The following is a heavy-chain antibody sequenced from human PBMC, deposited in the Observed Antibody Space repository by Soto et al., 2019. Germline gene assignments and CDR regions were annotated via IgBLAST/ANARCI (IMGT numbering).Heavy chain of an antibody. CDR1: GFTFSDYG. CDR3: AKDVKSVGATVDY. D-gene: IGHD1-26*01. V-gene: IGHV3-30*18. J-gene: IGHJ4*02. CDR2: ISYDGTNK. Sequence: QVQLVESGGGVVQPGTSLRLSCAASGFTFSDYGMHWVRQAPGKGLGWVAVISYDGTNKNSGDSVKGRFSISRDNFKNTVYLQMNSLRAEDTAVYYCAKDVKSVGATVDYWGQGTLVTVSS.